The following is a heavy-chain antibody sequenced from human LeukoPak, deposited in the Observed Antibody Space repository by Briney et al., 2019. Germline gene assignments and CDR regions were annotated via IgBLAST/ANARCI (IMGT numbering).Heavy chain of an antibody. D-gene: IGHD1-14*01. CDR2: IKKDGSEE. V-gene: IGHV3-7*01. CDR1: GFTLNSYL. Sequence: GGSLRLSCAASGFTLNSYLMSWVRQAPGRGLEWVANIKKDGSEESYLDSVKGRLTVSRDNAKNSLFLQMNSLRGEDTAVYYCARSNPNRNALDLWGQGTMVTISS. CDR3: ARSNPNRNALDL. J-gene: IGHJ3*01.